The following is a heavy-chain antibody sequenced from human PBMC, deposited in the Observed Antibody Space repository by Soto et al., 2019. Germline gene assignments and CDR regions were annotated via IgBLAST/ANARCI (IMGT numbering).Heavy chain of an antibody. CDR3: ARLLRGWDHRMAYFDY. CDR2: ISDSGRT. CDR1: GASITTFC. V-gene: IGHV4-59*01. J-gene: IGHJ4*02. Sequence: SETLSLTCTVSGASITTFCWSWIRQPPGRGLEWIGYISDSGRTDYIPSLKSRVTISVDTSKNQFSLKVSSVTAADTSVYYCARLLRGWDHRMAYFDYWGQGTLVTVSS. D-gene: IGHD1-26*01.